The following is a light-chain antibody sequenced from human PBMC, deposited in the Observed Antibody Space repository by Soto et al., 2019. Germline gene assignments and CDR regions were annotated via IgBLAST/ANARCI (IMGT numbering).Light chain of an antibody. CDR1: QSFSSN. Sequence: EIVLIQSPATLSLSPGERATLSCRASQSFSSNLACYQQNPGQAPRLLIFDASNRATGIPARFSGSGSGTDFTLTISSLEPEDFAVYYCQQHSNWPLTFGGGTKVDIK. V-gene: IGKV3-11*01. CDR2: DAS. J-gene: IGKJ4*01. CDR3: QQHSNWPLT.